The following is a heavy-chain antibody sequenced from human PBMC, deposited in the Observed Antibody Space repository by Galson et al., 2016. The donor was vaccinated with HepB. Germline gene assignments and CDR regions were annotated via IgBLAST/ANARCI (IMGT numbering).Heavy chain of an antibody. V-gene: IGHV3-33*01. D-gene: IGHD1-26*01. CDR2: IWFDGSYK. J-gene: IGHJ6*02. CDR1: GFTFSSYG. CDR3: VREPHGRVYGMDV. Sequence: SLRLSCAASGFTFSSYGMHWVRQAPGKGLEWVAAIWFDGSYKFHADSVKGRFTISRDNSKNTLYLQMDTLRVEDTAIYYCVREPHGRVYGMDVWGQGTMVTVSS.